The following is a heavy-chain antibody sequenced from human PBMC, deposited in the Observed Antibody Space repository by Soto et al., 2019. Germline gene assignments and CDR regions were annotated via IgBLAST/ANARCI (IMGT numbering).Heavy chain of an antibody. D-gene: IGHD4-4*01. V-gene: IGHV3-23*01. Sequence: PGGSLRLSWAASGFTFSSYAMSWVRQAPGKGLEWVSAISGSGGSTYYADSVKGRFTISRDNSKNTLYLQMNSLRAEDTAVYYCAKDGPLATVTTGDAFDIWGQGTMVTVSS. CDR3: AKDGPLATVTTGDAFDI. CDR2: ISGSGGST. J-gene: IGHJ3*02. CDR1: GFTFSSYA.